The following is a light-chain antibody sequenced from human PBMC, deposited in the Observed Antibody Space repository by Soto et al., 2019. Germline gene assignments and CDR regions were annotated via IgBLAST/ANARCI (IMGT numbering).Light chain of an antibody. J-gene: IGLJ2*01. V-gene: IGLV2-14*01. CDR2: DVS. CDR1: SSDVGGYNY. CDR3: SSYTISSTPVV. Sequence: QSALTQPASVSGSPGQSSTISCTGTSSDVGGYNYVSWYQQHPGKAPKLMIYDVSNRPSGVSNRFSGSKSGNTASLTIAVLQAEDEADYYCSSYTISSTPVVFGGGTKLTVL.